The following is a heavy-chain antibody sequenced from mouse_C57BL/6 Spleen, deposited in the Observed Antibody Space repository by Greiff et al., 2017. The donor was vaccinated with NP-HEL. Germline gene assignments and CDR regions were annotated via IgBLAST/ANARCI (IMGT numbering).Heavy chain of an antibody. CDR1: GYTFTDYY. D-gene: IGHD1-1*01. CDR3: ARPPYYYGSSPRYFDV. Sequence: EVMLVESGPVLVKPGASVKMSCKASGYTFTDYYMNWVKQSHGKSLEWIGVINPYNGGTSYNQKFKGKATLTVDKSSSTAYMELNSLTSEDSAVYYCARPPYYYGSSPRYFDVWGTGTTVTVSS. CDR2: INPYNGGT. V-gene: IGHV1-19*01. J-gene: IGHJ1*03.